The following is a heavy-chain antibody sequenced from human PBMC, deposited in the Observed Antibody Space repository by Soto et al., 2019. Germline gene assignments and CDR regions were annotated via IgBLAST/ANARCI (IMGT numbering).Heavy chain of an antibody. CDR1: GFTFSRYG. V-gene: IGHV3-30*18. J-gene: IGHJ6*02. Sequence: PGGSLRLSCSPSGFTFSRYGMHWVRQAPGKGLEWVAVISYDGSNKYYADSVKGRFTISRDNSKNTLYLQMNSLRAEDTAVYYCAKESPDYYYYYGMDVWGQGTTVTVSS. CDR3: AKESPDYYYYYGMDV. CDR2: ISYDGSNK.